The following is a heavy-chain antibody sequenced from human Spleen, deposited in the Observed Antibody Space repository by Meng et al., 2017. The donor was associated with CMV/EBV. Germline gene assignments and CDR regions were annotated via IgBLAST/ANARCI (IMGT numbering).Heavy chain of an antibody. CDR3: ARVQFLEKPNDAFNI. Sequence: ASVKVSCKGSGYSFTSYDINWVRQATGQGLEWMGWMNPNSGNTGYAQKYQGRVTITRDTSISTAYMELTRLRPDDTAIYYCARVQFLEKPNDAFNIWGQGTMVTVSS. CDR2: MNPNSGNT. D-gene: IGHD2-21*01. J-gene: IGHJ3*02. V-gene: IGHV1-8*02. CDR1: GYSFTSYD.